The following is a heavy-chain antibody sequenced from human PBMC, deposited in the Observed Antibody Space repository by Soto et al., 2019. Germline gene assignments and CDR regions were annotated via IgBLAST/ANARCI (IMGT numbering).Heavy chain of an antibody. J-gene: IGHJ4*02. Sequence: QVQLVQSGAEVKKPGSSVKVSCKASGGTFSSYTISWVRQAPGQGLEWMGRIIPILGIANYAQKFQGRVTITADKATSTAYMELSSLRSEDTAVYYCGGGWGIRLNGGDYWGQGTLVTVSS. CDR3: GGGWGIRLNGGDY. CDR1: GGTFSSYT. CDR2: IIPILGIA. D-gene: IGHD5-18*01. V-gene: IGHV1-69*02.